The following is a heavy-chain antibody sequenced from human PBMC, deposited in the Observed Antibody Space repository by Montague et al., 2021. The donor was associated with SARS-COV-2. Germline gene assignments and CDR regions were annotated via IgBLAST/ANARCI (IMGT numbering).Heavy chain of an antibody. J-gene: IGHJ4*02. CDR3: ARGMGGSYLYYFDY. D-gene: IGHD1-26*01. Sequence: SETLSLTCNVSGGSISSYYWSWIRRPPGKGLEWIGYIYYSGSTNYNPSLKSRVTILVDMSKNQFSLKLSSVTAADTAVYYCARGMGGSYLYYFDYWGQGTLVTVSS. CDR2: IYYSGST. V-gene: IGHV4-59*01. CDR1: GGSISSYY.